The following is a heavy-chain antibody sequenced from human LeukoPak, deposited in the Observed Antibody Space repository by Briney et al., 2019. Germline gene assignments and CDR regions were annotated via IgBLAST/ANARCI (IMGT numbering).Heavy chain of an antibody. CDR1: GFTFSTYA. CDR3: ARSDGGFDY. CDR2: ISGSAGTT. D-gene: IGHD5-24*01. J-gene: IGHJ4*02. V-gene: IGHV3-23*01. Sequence: PGGSLRLSCVASGFTFSTYAMSWVRQAPGEGLEWVSVISGSAGTTNYADSVKGRFTISRDNSKNTLYLQMSSLRAEDTAVYYCARSDGGFDYWGQGTLVTVSA.